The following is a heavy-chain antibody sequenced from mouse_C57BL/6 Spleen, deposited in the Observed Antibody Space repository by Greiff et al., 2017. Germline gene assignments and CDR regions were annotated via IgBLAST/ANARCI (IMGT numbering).Heavy chain of an antibody. J-gene: IGHJ2*01. V-gene: IGHV5-6*01. CDR1: GFTFSSYG. CDR2: ISSGGGYP. D-gene: IGHD1-1*01. CDR3: ASYYGSSYAFDY. Sequence: DVQLVESGGDLVKPGGSLKLSCAASGFTFSSYGMSWVRQTPDQRLEWVATISSGGGYPYYPDSVKGRFTISRDNAKNTQYLQMRSLKSEDTAMYYCASYYGSSYAFDYWGQGTTLTVSS.